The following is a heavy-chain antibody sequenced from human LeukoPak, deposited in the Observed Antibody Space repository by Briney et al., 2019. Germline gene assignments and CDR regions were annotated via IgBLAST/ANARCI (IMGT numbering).Heavy chain of an antibody. Sequence: ASVKVSCKASGGTFSIYAISWVRQAPGQGLEWMGRIIPILGIANYAQKCQGRVTITADKSTSTAYMELSSLRSEDTAVYYCARSVLWFGELYYFDYWGQGTLVTVSS. CDR2: IIPILGIA. J-gene: IGHJ4*02. D-gene: IGHD3-10*01. CDR3: ARSVLWFGELYYFDY. CDR1: GGTFSIYA. V-gene: IGHV1-69*04.